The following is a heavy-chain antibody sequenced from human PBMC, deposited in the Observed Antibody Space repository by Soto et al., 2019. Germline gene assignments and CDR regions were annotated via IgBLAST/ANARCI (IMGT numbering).Heavy chain of an antibody. J-gene: IGHJ4*02. Sequence: QVQLVQSAAVVQEPGASVKLSCKTSGYAFSNFYIHWVRQAPGQGLEWVGVINPRGGSANYAQRYQARVTMTRDTSASTVYMELSRLRSDDTAKYYGARDVDNYTGSDPSGPGYWGQGTMITVSS. CDR1: GYAFSNFY. CDR3: ARDVDNYTGSDPSGPGY. V-gene: IGHV1-46*01. CDR2: INPRGGSA. D-gene: IGHD1-26*01.